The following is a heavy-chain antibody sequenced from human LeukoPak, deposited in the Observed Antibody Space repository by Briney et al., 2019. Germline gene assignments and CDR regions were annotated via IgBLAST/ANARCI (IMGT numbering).Heavy chain of an antibody. V-gene: IGHV4-34*01. J-gene: IGHJ4*02. CDR1: GGSFSGYY. CDR2: INHSGST. CDR3: ARGGGYDSSGYYVFDY. D-gene: IGHD3-22*01. Sequence: SETLSLTCAVYGGSFSGYYWSWIRQPPGKGLEWIGEINHSGSTNYNPSLKSRVTISVDTSKNQFSLKLSSVTAADTAVYYCARGGGYDSSGYYVFDYWGQGTLVTVSS.